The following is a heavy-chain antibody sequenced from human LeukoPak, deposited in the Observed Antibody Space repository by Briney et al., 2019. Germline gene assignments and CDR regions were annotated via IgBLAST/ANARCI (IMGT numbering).Heavy chain of an antibody. V-gene: IGHV1-69*04. CDR2: IIPILGIV. D-gene: IGHD4-23*01. Sequence: SVKVSCKASGGTFSSYAISWVRQAPGQGLEWMGRIIPILGIVNYAQKFQGRVTITADKSTSTAYMELSSLRSEDTAVYYCARDPGLSGDNSYYFDYWGQGTLVTVSS. CDR3: ARDPGLSGDNSYYFDY. J-gene: IGHJ4*02. CDR1: GGTFSSYA.